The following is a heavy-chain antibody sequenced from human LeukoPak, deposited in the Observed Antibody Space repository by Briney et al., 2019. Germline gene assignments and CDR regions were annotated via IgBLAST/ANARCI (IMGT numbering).Heavy chain of an antibody. CDR3: AKSGRPHDAGDHYFDY. CDR2: ISYDGSNK. Sequence: GRSLRLYCAASGFTFSSYGMHWVRQAPGKGLEWVAVISYDGSNKYYADSVKGRFTISRDNSKNTLYLQMNSLRAEDTAVYYCAKSGRPHDAGDHYFDYWGQGTLVTVSS. CDR1: GFTFSSYG. V-gene: IGHV3-30*18. D-gene: IGHD7-27*01. J-gene: IGHJ4*02.